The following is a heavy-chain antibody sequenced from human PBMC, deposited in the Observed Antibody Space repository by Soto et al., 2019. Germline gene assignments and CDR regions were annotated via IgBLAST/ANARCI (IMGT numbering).Heavy chain of an antibody. J-gene: IGHJ3*02. CDR2: INHSGST. CDR1: GGSFSGYY. D-gene: IGHD2-15*01. V-gene: IGHV4-34*01. Sequence: XETLSLTCAVYGGSFSGYYWSWIRQPPGKGLEWIGEINHSGSTNYNPSLKSRVTISVDTSKNQFSLKLSSVTAADTAVYYCARGPLSARRWYAFDIWGQGTMVTVSS. CDR3: ARGPLSARRWYAFDI.